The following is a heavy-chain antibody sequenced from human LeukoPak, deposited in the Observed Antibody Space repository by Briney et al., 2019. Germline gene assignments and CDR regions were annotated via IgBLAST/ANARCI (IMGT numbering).Heavy chain of an antibody. CDR2: ISSSSSYT. CDR3: ARVRRDTAMVKDH. CDR1: GFTFSDYY. Sequence: GGSLRLSCAASGFTFSDYYMSWIRQAPGKGLEWVSYISSSSSYTNYADFVKGRFTISRDNAKNSLYLQMNSLRAEDTAVYYCARVRRDTAMVKDHWGQGTLVTVSS. V-gene: IGHV3-11*06. J-gene: IGHJ4*02. D-gene: IGHD5-18*01.